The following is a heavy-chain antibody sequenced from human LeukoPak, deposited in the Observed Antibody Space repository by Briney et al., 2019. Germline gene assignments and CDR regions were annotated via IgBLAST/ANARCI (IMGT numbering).Heavy chain of an antibody. Sequence: GGSLRLSCAASGFTVTNKYMSWVRQAPGKGLEWVSIFYGDSNTDYADSVKGRFTISRDNSKNTLYLQMNSLRAQDTAVYYCACEVTTSSGVDVWGQGTTVTVSS. J-gene: IGHJ6*02. CDR3: ACEVTTSSGVDV. CDR2: FYGDSNT. CDR1: GFTVTNKY. D-gene: IGHD4-4*01. V-gene: IGHV3-66*01.